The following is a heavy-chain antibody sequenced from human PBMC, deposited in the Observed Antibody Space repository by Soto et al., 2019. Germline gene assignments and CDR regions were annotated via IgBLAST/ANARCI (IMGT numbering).Heavy chain of an antibody. CDR1: GYTFTSSG. CDR2: ISAHTGSS. J-gene: IGHJ3*01. V-gene: IGHV1-18*01. CDR3: ARAFFYQGSDSRGYSFDAFDF. D-gene: IGHD3-22*01. Sequence: QVQLVQSGAEVKKPGASVKVSCKASGYTFTSSGMSWVRQAPGQGLEWMGWISAHTGSSEYAQRVQGRVTMTTDRSTSTAYMELRILRSDDTAVYYCARAFFYQGSDSRGYSFDAFDFWGPGTLVTVSS.